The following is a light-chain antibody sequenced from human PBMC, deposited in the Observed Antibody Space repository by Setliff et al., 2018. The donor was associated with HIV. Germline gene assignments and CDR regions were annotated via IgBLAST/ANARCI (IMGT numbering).Light chain of an antibody. V-gene: IGLV2-23*02. CDR3: CSYAGSSTYV. CDR2: EVI. CDR1: SSDVGSYNL. Sequence: QSVLTQPASVSGSPGQSITISCTGTSSDVGSYNLVSWYQQHPGKDPKLMIYEVIKRPSGVSNRFSGSKSGNTASLTISGLQAEDEADYYCCSYAGSSTYVFGTGTKV. J-gene: IGLJ1*01.